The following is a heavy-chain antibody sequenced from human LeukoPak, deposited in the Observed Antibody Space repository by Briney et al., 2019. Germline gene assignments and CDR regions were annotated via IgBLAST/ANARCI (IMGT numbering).Heavy chain of an antibody. CDR2: ISGSGGST. Sequence: GGSLRLSCAASGFTFSSYAMSWVRQAPGKGLEWVSAISGSGGSTYYADSVKGRFTISRDNSKNTLYLQMNSLRAEDTAVYYCAKELEDIVVVVAATPGSFDPWGQGTLVTVSS. CDR1: GFTFSSYA. V-gene: IGHV3-23*01. J-gene: IGHJ5*02. D-gene: IGHD2-15*01. CDR3: AKELEDIVVVVAATPGSFDP.